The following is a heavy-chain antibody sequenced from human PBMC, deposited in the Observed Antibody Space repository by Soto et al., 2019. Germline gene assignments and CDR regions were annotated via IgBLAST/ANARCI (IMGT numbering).Heavy chain of an antibody. D-gene: IGHD6-19*01. CDR3: ARDPAWSLVVAGTIDY. J-gene: IGHJ4*02. CDR1: GFTFSSFG. Sequence: QVQLVESGGGVVQPGSLRLSCAASGFTFSSFGMHWVRQPPGKGLEWVAVIWSDGSNKYYADSVKGRFTISRDNSKNTLYLQMNSLRAEDTAVYYCARDPAWSLVVAGTIDYWGQGTLVTVSS. CDR2: IWSDGSNK. V-gene: IGHV3-33*01.